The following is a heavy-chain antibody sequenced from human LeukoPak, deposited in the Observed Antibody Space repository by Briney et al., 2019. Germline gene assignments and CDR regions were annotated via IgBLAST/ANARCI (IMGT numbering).Heavy chain of an antibody. J-gene: IGHJ4*02. CDR3: ARDRYYDSGSYYN. Sequence: SETLSLTCTVSGGSISSYYWSWIRQPPGKGLEWIGYIYTSGSPNYNPSLKSRVTMSVDTSKNQFSLKLSSVTAADTAVYYCARDRYYDSGSYYNWGQGTLVTVSS. V-gene: IGHV4-59*01. D-gene: IGHD3-10*01. CDR1: GGSISSYY. CDR2: IYTSGSP.